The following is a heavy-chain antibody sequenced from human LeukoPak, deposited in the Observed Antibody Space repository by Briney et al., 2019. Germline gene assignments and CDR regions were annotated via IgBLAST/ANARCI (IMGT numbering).Heavy chain of an antibody. Sequence: GGSLRLSCAASGFTFSSYGMHWVRQAPGKGLEWVAFIRYDGSNKYYADSVKGRFTISRDNSKNTLYLQMNSLRAEDTAVYYCAKVLRTSFTYYGFWSGYYSGSDYWGQGTLVTVSS. CDR2: IRYDGSNK. J-gene: IGHJ4*02. CDR1: GFTFSSYG. V-gene: IGHV3-30*02. D-gene: IGHD3-3*01. CDR3: AKVLRTSFTYYGFWSGYYSGSDY.